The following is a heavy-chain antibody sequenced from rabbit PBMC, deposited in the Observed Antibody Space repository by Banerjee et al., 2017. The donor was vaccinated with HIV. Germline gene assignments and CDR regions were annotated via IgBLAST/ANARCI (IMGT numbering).Heavy chain of an antibody. Sequence: QEQLKETGGGLVKPEGSLTLTCTASGFSFRNKYVMCWVRQAPGKGLEWIGCINTSSGNTVYASWAKGRFTISKTSSTTVTLQMTSLTAADTASYFCARGGGGYAGYGHGDDAFDPWGPGTLVTVS. CDR3: ARGGGGYAGYGHGDDAFDP. CDR2: INTSSGNT. V-gene: IGHV1S45*01. J-gene: IGHJ2*01. D-gene: IGHD7-1*01. CDR1: GFSFRNKYV.